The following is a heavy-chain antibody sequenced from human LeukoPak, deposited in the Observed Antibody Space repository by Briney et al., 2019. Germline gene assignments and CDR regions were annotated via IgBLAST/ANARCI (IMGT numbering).Heavy chain of an antibody. Sequence: GGSLRLSCAGSGFSFSRYSMNWVRQAPGKGLEWISYITSTSGAIYYADSVKGRFTISRDNVQNSLYLQMNSLRAEDTAVYYCARDRLHYGEYEKTFDYWGQGTLVTVSS. D-gene: IGHD4-17*01. CDR3: ARDRLHYGEYEKTFDY. J-gene: IGHJ4*02. V-gene: IGHV3-48*01. CDR1: GFSFSRYS. CDR2: ITSTSGAI.